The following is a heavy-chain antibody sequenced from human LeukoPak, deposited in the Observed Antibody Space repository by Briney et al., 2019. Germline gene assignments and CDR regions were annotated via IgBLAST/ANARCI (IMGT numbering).Heavy chain of an antibody. Sequence: GGSLRLSCAASGFTFSNSAMSCVRQAPGNGLEWVSTLMGSGITTYYADSLKVRFTISRYNSKNTLYLQMNRLRAEDTAVYYCAKGIYSSGWSYFDYWGHGTLVTVSS. CDR2: LMGSGITT. D-gene: IGHD6-19*01. CDR1: GFTFSNSA. CDR3: AKGIYSSGWSYFDY. V-gene: IGHV3-23*01. J-gene: IGHJ4*01.